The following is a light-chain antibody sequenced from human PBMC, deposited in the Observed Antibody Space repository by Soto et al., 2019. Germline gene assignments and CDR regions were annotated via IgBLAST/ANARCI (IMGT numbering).Light chain of an antibody. CDR1: QTISSW. Sequence: DVKMIQSPATLTGKVGDRVTITCRASQTISSWLAWYQQKPGKAPKLLIYKASTLKSGVPSRFSGSGSGTEFTLTISSLQPDDFATYYCQHYNSYSEAFGQGTIVDVK. CDR3: QHYNSYSEA. V-gene: IGKV1-5*03. J-gene: IGKJ1*01. CDR2: KAS.